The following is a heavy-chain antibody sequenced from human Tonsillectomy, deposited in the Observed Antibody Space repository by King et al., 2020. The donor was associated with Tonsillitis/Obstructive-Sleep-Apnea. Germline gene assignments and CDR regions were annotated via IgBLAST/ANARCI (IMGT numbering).Heavy chain of an antibody. CDR2: IYYSGST. Sequence: QLQESGPGLVKPSETLSLTCTVSGGSISSSSYYWGWIRQPPGKGLEWIGSIYYSGSTYYNPSRKSRVTISVDTSKNQFSLKLSSGTAADTAVYYWARLCGGAGFYDFWSGYWEGDAFDIWGQGTMVTVSS. D-gene: IGHD3-3*01. CDR1: GGSISSSSYY. CDR3: ARLCGGAGFYDFWSGYWEGDAFDI. V-gene: IGHV4-39*01. J-gene: IGHJ3*02.